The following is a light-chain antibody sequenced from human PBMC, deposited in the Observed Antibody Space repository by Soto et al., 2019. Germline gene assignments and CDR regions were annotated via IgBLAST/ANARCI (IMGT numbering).Light chain of an antibody. Sequence: EIVLTQSPGTLSLALGERRTLCCRASSRNLAWYQQKPAQAPRLLIYEASRRATGVPDRFSGSGSGTDFTLTISSLEPEDFAVYYYHQRQYWPPITFGQGTRLEIK. CDR2: EAS. CDR3: HQRQYWPPIT. V-gene: IGKV3-11*01. J-gene: IGKJ5*01. CDR1: SRN.